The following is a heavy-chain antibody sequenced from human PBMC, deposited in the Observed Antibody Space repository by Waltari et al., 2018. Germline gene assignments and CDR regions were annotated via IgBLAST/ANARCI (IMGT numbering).Heavy chain of an antibody. D-gene: IGHD1-26*01. J-gene: IGHJ4*02. CDR3: AKRGPGRDELVYYFDY. V-gene: IGHV3-23*01. CDR1: GFTFSSYA. CDR2: ISGSGVST. Sequence: EVQLLESGGGLVQPGGSLRLSCAASGFTFSSYAMSWVRQAPGTGLEWVSAISGSGVSTYYADSVKGRFTISRDNSKNTLYLQMNSLRAEDTAVYYCAKRGPGRDELVYYFDYWGQGTLVTVSS.